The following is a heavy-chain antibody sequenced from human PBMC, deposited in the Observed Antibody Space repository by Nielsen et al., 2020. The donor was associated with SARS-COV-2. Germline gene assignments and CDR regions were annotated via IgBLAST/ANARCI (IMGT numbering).Heavy chain of an antibody. CDR3: ARVLTTVTAGYYYYYMDV. Sequence: ASVKVSCKASGYTFTSYAMHWVRQAPGQRLEWMGWINAGNGNTKYSQKFQGRVTITRDTSASTAYMELNSLRSKDTAVYYCARVLTTVTAGYYYYYMDVWGNGTTVRVSS. CDR2: INAGNGNT. J-gene: IGHJ6*03. D-gene: IGHD4-17*01. CDR1: GYTFTSYA. V-gene: IGHV1-3*01.